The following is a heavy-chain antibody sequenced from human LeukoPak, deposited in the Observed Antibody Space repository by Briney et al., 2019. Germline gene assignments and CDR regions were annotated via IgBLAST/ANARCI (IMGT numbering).Heavy chain of an antibody. J-gene: IGHJ6*03. CDR3: ARAVSGLYYYYYYMDV. CDR1: GYTFTGYY. Sequence: GASVKVSCKASGYTFTGYYMHWVRQAPGQGLEWMGWINPNSGGTNYAQKFQGRVTMTRDTSISTAYMELSRLRSDDTAVYYCARAVSGLYYYYYYMDVWGKGTTVTVSS. D-gene: IGHD3-10*01. CDR2: INPNSGGT. V-gene: IGHV1-2*02.